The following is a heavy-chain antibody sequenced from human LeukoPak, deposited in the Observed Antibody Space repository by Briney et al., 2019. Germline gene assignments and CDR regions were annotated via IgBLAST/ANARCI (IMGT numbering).Heavy chain of an antibody. CDR3: ANEWSAFDF. CDR2: IYQSGST. V-gene: IGHV4-59*11. J-gene: IGHJ3*01. CDR1: GDSKSYHK. Sequence: SETLSLTCTVSGDSKSYHKWNWIRQSPGKGLEWIGYIYQSGSTNYNPSPKSRVTISVDTSKNQFSLQLRSVTAADTAVYYCANEWSAFDFWGQGTMVTVSS. D-gene: IGHD3-3*01.